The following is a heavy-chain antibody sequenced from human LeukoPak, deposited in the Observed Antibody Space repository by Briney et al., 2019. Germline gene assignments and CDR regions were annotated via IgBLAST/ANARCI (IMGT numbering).Heavy chain of an antibody. CDR3: ASFSGGWSEGRFDY. CDR2: INHSGST. Sequence: SETLSLTCAVYGGSFSGCYWSWIRQPPGKGLEWIGEINHSGSTNYNPSLKSRVTISVDTSKNQFSLKLSSVTAADTAVYYCASFSGGWSEGRFDYWGQGTLVTVSS. CDR1: GGSFSGCY. D-gene: IGHD6-19*01. J-gene: IGHJ4*02. V-gene: IGHV4-34*01.